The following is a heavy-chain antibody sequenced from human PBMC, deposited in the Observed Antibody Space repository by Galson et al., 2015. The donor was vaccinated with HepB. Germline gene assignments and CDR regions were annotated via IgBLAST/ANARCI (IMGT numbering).Heavy chain of an antibody. V-gene: IGHV1-69*10. J-gene: IGHJ4*02. CDR2: IIPILGIA. CDR3: ARDRGSGWEYYFDY. CDR1: GGTFSSYA. Sequence: SCKASGGTFSSYAISWVRQAPGQGLEWMGGIIPILGIANYAQKFQGRVTITADKSTSTAYMELSSLRSEDTAVYYCARDRGSGWEYYFDYWGQGTLVTVSS. D-gene: IGHD6-19*01.